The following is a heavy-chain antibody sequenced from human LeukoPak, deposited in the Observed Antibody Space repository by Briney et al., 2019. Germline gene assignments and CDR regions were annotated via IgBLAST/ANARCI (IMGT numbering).Heavy chain of an antibody. CDR3: ARNPQLVA. CDR1: GYIFTGYY. J-gene: IGHJ5*02. Sequence: GASVKVSCKASGYIFTGYYMHWVRQAPGQGLEWMGWINPNSGATNYAQKFQGRVTMTRDTSISTAYMELNRLTSDDTAVYYCARNPQLVAWGQGTLVTVSS. D-gene: IGHD6-13*01. CDR2: INPNSGAT. V-gene: IGHV1-2*02.